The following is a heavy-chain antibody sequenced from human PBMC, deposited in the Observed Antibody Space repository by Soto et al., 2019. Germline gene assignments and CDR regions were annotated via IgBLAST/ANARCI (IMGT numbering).Heavy chain of an antibody. Sequence: HPGGSLRLSCAASGFTFSSYGMHWVRQAPGKGLEWVAVIWYDGSNKYYADSVKGRFTISRDNSKNTLYLQMNSLRAEDTAVYYCARGMVVLRFLEWLSMPDYWGQGTLVTVSS. CDR1: GFTFSSYG. J-gene: IGHJ4*02. D-gene: IGHD3-3*01. V-gene: IGHV3-33*01. CDR2: IWYDGSNK. CDR3: ARGMVVLRFLEWLSMPDY.